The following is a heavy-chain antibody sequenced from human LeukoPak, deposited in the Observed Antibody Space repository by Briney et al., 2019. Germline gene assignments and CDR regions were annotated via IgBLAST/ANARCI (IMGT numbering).Heavy chain of an antibody. D-gene: IGHD4-11*01. CDR2: ISSSSSTI. Sequence: GGSLRLSCAASGFTFSSYSMNWVRQAPGKGLEWVSYISSSSSTIYYADSVKGRFTISRDNSMNTLYLQMNSLRAEDTAVYYCARGIAKTTLNAFDLWGQGTMVTVSS. CDR1: GFTFSSYS. V-gene: IGHV3-48*01. CDR3: ARGIAKTTLNAFDL. J-gene: IGHJ3*01.